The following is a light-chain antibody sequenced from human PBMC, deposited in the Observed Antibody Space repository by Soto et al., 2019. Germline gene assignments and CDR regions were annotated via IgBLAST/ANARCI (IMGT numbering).Light chain of an antibody. V-gene: IGLV2-14*01. CDR1: SSDVGGYNY. J-gene: IGLJ1*01. CDR2: EVS. Sequence: QSVLTQPASVSGSPGQSITISCTATSSDVGGYNYVSWYQQHPGKAPKLMIYEVSNRPSGVSNRFSGSKSGNTASLTISGLQAEDESDYRCSSYTSSSTYVFATGTKGTV. CDR3: SSYTSSSTYV.